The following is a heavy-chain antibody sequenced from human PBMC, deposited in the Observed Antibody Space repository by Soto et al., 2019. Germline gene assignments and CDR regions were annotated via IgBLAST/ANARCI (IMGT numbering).Heavy chain of an antibody. D-gene: IGHD3-9*01. V-gene: IGHV3-23*01. J-gene: IGHJ6*02. Sequence: HPGGSLRLSCAASGFTFSSSAMNWVRQAPGKGLEWVSVISGSDGTTYYADSVKGRFTISRDNSKNTLYLHMNSLRAEDTAVYYCAKDQEVIQYFDWSQYYYYYYGMDVWGQGTTVTVSS. CDR3: AKDQEVIQYFDWSQYYYYYYGMDV. CDR1: GFTFSSSA. CDR2: ISGSDGTT.